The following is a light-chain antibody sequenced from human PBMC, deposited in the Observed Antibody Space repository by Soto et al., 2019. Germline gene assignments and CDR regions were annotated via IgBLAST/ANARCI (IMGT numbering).Light chain of an antibody. Sequence: EIVLTQFPGTLSLSPGERATLSCRASQSVSNYLAWYQQKPGQAPRLLIYGASNRASGVPDRFRGSGSGTDFTLTITRLEAEDLAVYFCQQYGISLTFGGGTKVEI. J-gene: IGKJ4*01. CDR3: QQYGISLT. CDR1: QSVSNY. CDR2: GAS. V-gene: IGKV3-20*01.